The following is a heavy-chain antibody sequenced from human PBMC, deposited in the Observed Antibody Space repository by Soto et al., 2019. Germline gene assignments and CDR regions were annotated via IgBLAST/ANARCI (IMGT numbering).Heavy chain of an antibody. Sequence: SETLSPNCSVSCFSVTSYFWDLIRQPAGKGLEWIGRIFNRGSTSYNPSLKSRVTVSLDTSKNQISLRLNSVAAADTAVYYCARDTGYSYGAYYDYWGQGTLVTVSS. CDR3: ARDTGYSYGAYYDY. V-gene: IGHV4-4*07. CDR2: IFNRGST. D-gene: IGHD5-18*01. J-gene: IGHJ4*02. CDR1: CFSVTSYF.